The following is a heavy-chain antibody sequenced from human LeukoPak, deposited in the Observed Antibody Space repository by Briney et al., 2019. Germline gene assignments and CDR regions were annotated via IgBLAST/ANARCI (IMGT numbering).Heavy chain of an antibody. V-gene: IGHV1-18*01. CDR1: GYTFSGYG. J-gene: IGHJ4*02. CDR3: ARGAGSYGDYSLWLGY. Sequence: ASVKVSCKASGYTFSGYGFSWVRQAPGQGLEWMGWVSAYNGNTIYAQSYQGRVTMTTDTSTITAYMELRSLRPDDTAVYYCARGAGSYGDYSLWLGYWGQGTLVTVSS. D-gene: IGHD4-17*01. CDR2: VSAYNGNT.